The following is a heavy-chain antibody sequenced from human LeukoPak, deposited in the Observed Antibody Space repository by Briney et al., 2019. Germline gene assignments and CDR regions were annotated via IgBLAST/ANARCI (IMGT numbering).Heavy chain of an antibody. J-gene: IGHJ3*02. CDR2: IDHSGST. Sequence: PSGTLSLTCAVSGGSIINSNWWSWVRQPPGKGLEWIGEIDHSGSTSYNPSLKSRVTMSVDRSKNQFSLKLSSVTAADTAVYYCARTSIAARRANAFDIWGQGTMVTVSS. V-gene: IGHV4-4*02. D-gene: IGHD6-6*01. CDR3: ARTSIAARRANAFDI. CDR1: GGSIINSNW.